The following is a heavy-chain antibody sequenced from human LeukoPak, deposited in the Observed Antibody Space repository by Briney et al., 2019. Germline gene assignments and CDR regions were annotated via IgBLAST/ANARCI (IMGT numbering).Heavy chain of an antibody. V-gene: IGHV4-4*02. CDR1: GGSISSSNW. Sequence: SETLSLTCAVSGGSISSSNWWSWVRQPPGQGLEWIGEIYHSGSTNYNPSLKSRVTISVDKSKNQFSLKLSSVTAADTAVYYCARVKDSNYLFDYWGQGTLVTVSS. CDR3: ARVKDSNYLFDY. D-gene: IGHD4-11*01. CDR2: IYHSGST. J-gene: IGHJ4*02.